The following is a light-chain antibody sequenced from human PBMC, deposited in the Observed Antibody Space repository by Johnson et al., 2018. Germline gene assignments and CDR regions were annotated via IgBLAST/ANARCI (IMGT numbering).Light chain of an antibody. CDR3: GTWLSSLSDGKV. CDR1: SSNIGNHY. Sequence: QSVLTQPPSVSAAPGQTATISCSGSSSNIGNHYVSWYQQLPGTAPKLLIYENNTRPSGIPHRFSGSKSGTSATLCLTGIPTGDEADYYCGTWLSSLSDGKVFGTGTKVTDL. V-gene: IGLV1-51*02. CDR2: ENN. J-gene: IGLJ1*01.